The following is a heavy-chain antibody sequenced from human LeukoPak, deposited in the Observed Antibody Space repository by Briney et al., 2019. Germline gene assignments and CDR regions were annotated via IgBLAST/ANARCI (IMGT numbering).Heavy chain of an antibody. D-gene: IGHD3-3*01. V-gene: IGHV3-30*03. CDR3: ATDYDFWSGYSEIFDY. CDR1: GFTFSSYG. CDR2: ISYDGSNK. J-gene: IGHJ4*02. Sequence: GRSLRLSCAASGFTFSSYGMHWVRQAPGKGLEWVAAISYDGSNKYYADSVKGRFTISRDNSKNTLYLQMNSLRAEDTAVYYCATDYDFWSGYSEIFDYWGQGTLVTVSS.